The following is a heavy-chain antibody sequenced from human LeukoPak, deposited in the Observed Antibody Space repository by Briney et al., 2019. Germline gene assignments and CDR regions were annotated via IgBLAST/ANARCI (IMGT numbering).Heavy chain of an antibody. CDR2: IYHSGST. D-gene: IGHD3-22*01. V-gene: IGHV4-30-2*01. CDR1: GGSISSGGYS. CDR3: ASLDYDSSGYYFPD. Sequence: SQTLSLTCAVSGGSISSGGYSWSWIRQPPGKGLEWIGYIYHSGSTYYNPSLKSRVTISVDRSKNQFSLKLSSVTAADTPVYYCASLDYDSSGYYFPDWGQGTLVTVSS. J-gene: IGHJ4*02.